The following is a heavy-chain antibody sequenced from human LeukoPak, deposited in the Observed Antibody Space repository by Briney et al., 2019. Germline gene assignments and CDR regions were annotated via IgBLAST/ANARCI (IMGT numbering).Heavy chain of an antibody. V-gene: IGHV3-53*01. CDR1: GFTVSSNY. CDR2: IYSGGST. CDR3: AKDLGYDYVWGEGNLYDY. D-gene: IGHD3-16*01. J-gene: IGHJ4*02. Sequence: GGSLRLSCAASGFTVSSNYMSWVRQAPGKGLEWVSVIYSGGSTYYADSVKGRFTISRDNAKTSLYLQMNSLRAEDTAVYYCAKDLGYDYVWGEGNLYDYWGQGALVTVSS.